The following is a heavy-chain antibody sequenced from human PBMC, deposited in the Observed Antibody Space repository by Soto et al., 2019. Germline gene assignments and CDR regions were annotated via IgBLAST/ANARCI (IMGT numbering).Heavy chain of an antibody. CDR1: GGTFSSYA. Sequence: QVQLVQSGAEVKKPGSSVKVSCKASGGTFSSYAISWVRQAPGQGLEWMGGIIPIFGTANYAQKFQGRVTITADESTSTAYMELSSLRSEDTAVYYCARVWAVAGTIGVYYYGMDVLGQGTTVTVSS. J-gene: IGHJ6*02. V-gene: IGHV1-69*01. CDR3: ARVWAVAGTIGVYYYGMDV. CDR2: IIPIFGTA. D-gene: IGHD6-19*01.